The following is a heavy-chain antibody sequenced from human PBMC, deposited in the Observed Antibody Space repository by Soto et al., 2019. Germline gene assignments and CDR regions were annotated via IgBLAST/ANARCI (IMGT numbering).Heavy chain of an antibody. CDR1: GFTFDKYS. CDR2: ISSTGNTI. Sequence: EVQLVESGGDLVQPGGSLRLSCAASGFTFDKYSMNWVRQVPGKGLEWISYISSTGNTINYADSVRGRFTISRDNAASALYRQMDTLRDDDTAVYYCARLFISSRSFDYWGQGTPVTVSS. J-gene: IGHJ4*02. V-gene: IGHV3-48*02. D-gene: IGHD3-3*02. CDR3: ARLFISSRSFDY.